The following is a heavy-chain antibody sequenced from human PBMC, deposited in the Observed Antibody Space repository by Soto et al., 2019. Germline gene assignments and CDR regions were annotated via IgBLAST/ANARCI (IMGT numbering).Heavy chain of an antibody. CDR1: GFSISSSD. J-gene: IGHJ6*01. Sequence: EVQLVESGGGLVQPGGSLKLSCVASGFSISSSDMHWVRQVMGKGLEWVSTLGTSGDTFYSGSVKGRFTISREDAKNSFHLQMNNLRAEDSAVYYCTRDRQIYRFYYYGMDVW. V-gene: IGHV3-13*01. CDR3: TRDRQIYRFYYYGMDV. D-gene: IGHD3-3*01. CDR2: LGTSGDT.